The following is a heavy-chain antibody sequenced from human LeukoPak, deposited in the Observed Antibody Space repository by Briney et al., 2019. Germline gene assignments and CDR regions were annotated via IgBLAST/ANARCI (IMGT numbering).Heavy chain of an antibody. CDR1: GFTFSSYA. CDR2: ISGSGGST. D-gene: IGHD2-2*01. Sequence: PGGSLRLSCAASGFTFSSYAMSWVRQAPGKGLEWVSAISGSGGSTYYADSVKGRFTISRDNSKNTLYLQMNSLRAEDTAVYYCAKGSMGRYCSSTSCFEPFDYWGQGTLVTVSS. J-gene: IGHJ4*02. CDR3: AKGSMGRYCSSTSCFEPFDY. V-gene: IGHV3-23*01.